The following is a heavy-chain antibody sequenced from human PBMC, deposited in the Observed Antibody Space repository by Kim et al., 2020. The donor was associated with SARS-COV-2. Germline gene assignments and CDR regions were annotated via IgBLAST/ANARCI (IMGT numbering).Heavy chain of an antibody. J-gene: IGHJ5*02. CDR3: AKDRGSSGYVYDS. Sequence: GGSLRLSCAASGFTFSRYSMNWVRLAPGKGLEWVAYISSGSSTTYYADSVKGRFTIFRDNAKNSLYLQMNSLRVEDTALYYCAKDRGSSGYVYDSWGQGTLVTVSS. CDR1: GFTFSRYS. V-gene: IGHV3-48*04. CDR2: ISSGSSTT. D-gene: IGHD3-22*01.